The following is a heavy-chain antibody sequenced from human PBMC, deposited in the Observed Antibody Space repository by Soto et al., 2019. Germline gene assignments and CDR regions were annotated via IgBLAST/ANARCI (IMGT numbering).Heavy chain of an antibody. D-gene: IGHD2-15*01. CDR2: IYKSTTT. V-gene: IGHV4-30-4*01. CDR3: ARGRYCLTGRCFPNWFDS. Sequence: SETLSLTCSVSGDSISTVDYFWAWIRQPPGQAPEYIGYIYKSTTTYYNPSFESRVAISLDTSKSQFSLNVTSVTAADTAVYFCARGRYCLTGRCFPNWFDSWGQGTLVTVSS. J-gene: IGHJ5*01. CDR1: GDSISTVDYF.